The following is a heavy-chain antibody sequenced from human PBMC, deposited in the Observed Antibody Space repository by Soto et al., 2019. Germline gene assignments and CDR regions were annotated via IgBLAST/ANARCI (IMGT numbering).Heavy chain of an antibody. V-gene: IGHV1-3*01. CDR1: EDTFTRYV. CDR3: ATSTIDTSTWKQYFYGMEV. CDR2: INAGNGNT. Sequence: QVQLVQSGAEVKKPGASVKVSCKASEDTFTRYVIHWVRQAPGQRLEWMGWINAGNGNTKYSQNFQGRVTITRDASARPASIELSSLRSQDTAVYYCATSTIDTSTWKQYFYGMEVWRQASTVTVPS. D-gene: IGHD6-13*01. J-gene: IGHJ6*02.